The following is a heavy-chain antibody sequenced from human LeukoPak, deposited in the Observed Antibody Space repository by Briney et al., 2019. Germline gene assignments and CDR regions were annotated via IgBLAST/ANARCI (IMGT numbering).Heavy chain of an antibody. CDR3: ARGRGIRFDP. Sequence: SETLSLTCTVSGGSISSYSWSWIRQPPGKGLEWIGYIYYSGSTNYNPSLKSRVTISVDTSKNQFSLKLSSVTAADTAVYYCARGRGIRFDPWGQGTLVTVSS. D-gene: IGHD6-13*01. J-gene: IGHJ5*02. CDR2: IYYSGST. CDR1: GGSISSYS. V-gene: IGHV4-59*12.